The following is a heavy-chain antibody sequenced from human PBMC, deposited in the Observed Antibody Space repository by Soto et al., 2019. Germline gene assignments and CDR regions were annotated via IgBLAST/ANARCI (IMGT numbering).Heavy chain of an antibody. V-gene: IGHV1-69*12. CDR1: GGTFSSYA. CDR3: AQCLLGVNYYYGMDV. Sequence: QVQLVQSGAEVKKPGSSVKVSCKASGGTFSSYAINWVRQAPEQGLEWMGGIIPIFATADYAQKFQGRVTIPADESTSTAYMELSSLRSEDTAVYYCAQCLLGVNYYYGMDVWGQGTTVTVSS. CDR2: IIPIFATA. J-gene: IGHJ6*02. D-gene: IGHD3-16*01.